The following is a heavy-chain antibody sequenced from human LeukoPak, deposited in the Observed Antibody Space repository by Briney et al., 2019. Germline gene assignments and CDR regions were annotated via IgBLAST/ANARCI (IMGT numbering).Heavy chain of an antibody. V-gene: IGHV3-7*03. CDR3: ARDQSRRSDY. CDR1: GFTFSSYW. J-gene: IGHJ4*02. CDR2: IKEDGSEE. Sequence: GGSLRFSCAASGFTFSSYWMTWVRQAPGKGLEWVAIIKEDGSEEYYVDSVKGRFTISRDNAKNSLYLQMNSLGVEDTAVYYCARDQSRRSDYWGQGTLVTVSS.